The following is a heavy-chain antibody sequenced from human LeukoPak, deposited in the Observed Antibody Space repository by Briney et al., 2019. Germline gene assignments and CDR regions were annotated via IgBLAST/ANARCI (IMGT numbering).Heavy chain of an antibody. CDR1: GYTFTGYY. Sequence: ASVKVSCKASGYTFTGYYMHWVRQAPGQGLEGMGWINPNSGGTNYAQKFQGRVTMTRDTSISTAYMELSRLRSDDTAVYYCARGRITIFGVVIIYGGNDYWGQGTLVTVSS. V-gene: IGHV1-2*02. CDR2: INPNSGGT. J-gene: IGHJ4*02. CDR3: ARGRITIFGVVIIYGGNDY. D-gene: IGHD3-3*01.